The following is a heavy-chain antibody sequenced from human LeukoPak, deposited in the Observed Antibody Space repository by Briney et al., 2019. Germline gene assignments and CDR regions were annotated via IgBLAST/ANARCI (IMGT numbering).Heavy chain of an antibody. Sequence: EASVKVSCKTSGITFSSYAMSWVRQAPGQGLEWMGRIIPMLGLTDYAQKLQGRVTITADTSTRTVYMELTSLTSEDTAAYYCAKDGDSSSGHCDYWGQGTLVTVSS. CDR1: GITFSSYA. V-gene: IGHV1-69*04. J-gene: IGHJ4*02. D-gene: IGHD6-19*01. CDR3: AKDGDSSSGHCDY. CDR2: IIPMLGLT.